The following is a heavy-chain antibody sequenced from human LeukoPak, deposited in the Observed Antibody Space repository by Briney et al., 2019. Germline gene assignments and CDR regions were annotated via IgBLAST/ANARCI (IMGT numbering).Heavy chain of an antibody. J-gene: IGHJ4*02. CDR2: IGGSGGST. CDR3: TKGPGILWFGEPTY. V-gene: IGHV3-23*01. CDR1: GFTVSRNY. Sequence: GGSLRLSCAASGFTVSRNYMNWVRQAPGKGLEWVSSIGGSGGSTYYADSVKGRFTISRDNSKNTLYLQMNSLRAEDTAVYYCTKGPGILWFGEPTYWGQGTLVTVSS. D-gene: IGHD3-10*01.